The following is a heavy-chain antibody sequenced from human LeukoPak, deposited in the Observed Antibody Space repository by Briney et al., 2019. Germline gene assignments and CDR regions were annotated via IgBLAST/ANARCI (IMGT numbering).Heavy chain of an antibody. D-gene: IGHD6-13*01. Sequence: SETLSLTCTVSGYSISSGYYWGWIRQPPGKGLEWIGSIYHSGSTNYNPSLKSRVTISVDTSKNQFSLKLSSVTAADTAVYYCARGDAAAGLDYWGQGTLVTVSS. V-gene: IGHV4-38-2*02. J-gene: IGHJ4*02. CDR2: IYHSGST. CDR1: GYSISSGYY. CDR3: ARGDAAAGLDY.